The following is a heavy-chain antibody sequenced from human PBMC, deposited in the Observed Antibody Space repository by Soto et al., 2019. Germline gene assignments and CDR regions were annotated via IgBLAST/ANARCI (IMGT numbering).Heavy chain of an antibody. CDR2: IIPIFGTA. D-gene: IGHD3-3*01. J-gene: IGHJ6*02. CDR3: ARDLNGFWSGYLSPYGMDV. V-gene: IGHV1-69*13. CDR1: GGTFSSYA. Sequence: ASVKVSCKASGGTFSSYAISWVRQAPGQGLEWMGGIIPIFGTANYAQKFQGRVTITADESTSTAYMELSSLRSEDTAVYYCARDLNGFWSGYLSPYGMDVWGQGTTVTVSS.